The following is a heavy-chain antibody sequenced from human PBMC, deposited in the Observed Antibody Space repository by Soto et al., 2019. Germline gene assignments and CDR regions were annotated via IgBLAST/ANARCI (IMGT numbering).Heavy chain of an antibody. Sequence: EVQLVESGGGLVQPGGSLTLSCAASGFSFSYHSMPWVRQGPGRGLESISRIKTGGTYTDYADSVKGRFTISRDNAKNKLYLQMDSLRPDDPAVYYWAGPKGAEYSDFDVWGQGTVVTVSS. CDR3: AGPKGAEYSDFDV. CDR2: IKTGGTYT. J-gene: IGHJ3*01. D-gene: IGHD2-15*01. V-gene: IGHV3-74*01. CDR1: GFSFSYHS.